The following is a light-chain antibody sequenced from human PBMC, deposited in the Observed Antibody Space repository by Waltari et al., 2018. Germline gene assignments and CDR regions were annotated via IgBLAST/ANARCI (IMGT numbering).Light chain of an antibody. Sequence: DIQMTQSPASLSASVGDRVTITCRASQSINTYLNWYQQKPEKAPKLLIYAASSLQSGVPSRFTGSGSGTEFSLTISSLQPEDFATYYCKQTYSTPPTFGQGTNVEIK. CDR3: KQTYSTPPT. CDR1: QSINTY. V-gene: IGKV1-39*01. J-gene: IGKJ1*01. CDR2: AAS.